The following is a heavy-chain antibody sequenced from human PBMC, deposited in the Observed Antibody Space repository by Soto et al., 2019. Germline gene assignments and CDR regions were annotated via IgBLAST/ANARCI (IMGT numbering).Heavy chain of an antibody. CDR1: GFTFSSYS. J-gene: IGHJ6*02. D-gene: IGHD6-13*01. Sequence: VQLVESGGGVVQPGRSLRLSCAASGFTFSSYSMNWVRQAPGKGLEWVSYISSSSSTIYYADSVKGRFTISRDNAKNSLYLQMNSLRDEDTAVYYCARGTVDIAAAGTFYYYYGMDVWGQGTTVTVSS. CDR3: ARGTVDIAAAGTFYYYYGMDV. V-gene: IGHV3-48*02. CDR2: ISSSSSTI.